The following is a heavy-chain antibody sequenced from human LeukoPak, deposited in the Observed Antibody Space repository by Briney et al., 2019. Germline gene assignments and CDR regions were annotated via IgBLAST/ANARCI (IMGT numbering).Heavy chain of an antibody. J-gene: IGHJ6*03. V-gene: IGHV3-23*01. Sequence: PGGSLRLSCAASGFTFSSYGMSWVRQAPGKGLEWVSAISGSGGSTYYADSVKGRFTISRDNSKNTLYLQMNSLRAEDTAVYYCAKSVGQTYYYMDVWGKGTTVTVSS. CDR1: GFTFSSYG. D-gene: IGHD5/OR15-5a*01. CDR2: ISGSGGST. CDR3: AKSVGQTYYYMDV.